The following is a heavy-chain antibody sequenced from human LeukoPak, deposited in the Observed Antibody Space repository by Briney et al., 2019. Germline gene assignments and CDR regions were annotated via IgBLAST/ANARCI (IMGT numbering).Heavy chain of an antibody. V-gene: IGHV3-48*03. Sequence: PGGSLRLSCAASGFIFSNCEITWVRQAPGKGLEWVAYISASGSTIYYADSLKGRFTISRDNAKNSVFLQMNSLRGEDTAVYYCAGEMYYDISTGYFSTGGLDVWGHGTTVIVSS. CDR2: ISASGSTI. CDR1: GFIFSNCE. CDR3: AGEMYYDISTGYFSTGGLDV. J-gene: IGHJ6*02. D-gene: IGHD3-9*01.